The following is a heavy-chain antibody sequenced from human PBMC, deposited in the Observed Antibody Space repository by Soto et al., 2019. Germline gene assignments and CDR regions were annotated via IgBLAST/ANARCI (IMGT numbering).Heavy chain of an antibody. CDR3: ARDLGTYKVAAATYYYYGMDV. V-gene: IGHV6-1*01. Sequence: SQTLSLTCAISGDSVSSNSAAWNWIRQSPSRGLEWLGRTYYRSKWYNDYAVSVKSRITINPDTSKNQFSLQLNSVTPEDTAVYYCARDLGTYKVAAATYYYYGMDVSGQRTTVTVSS. CDR2: TYYRSKWYN. J-gene: IGHJ6*02. CDR1: GDSVSSNSAA. D-gene: IGHD6-13*01.